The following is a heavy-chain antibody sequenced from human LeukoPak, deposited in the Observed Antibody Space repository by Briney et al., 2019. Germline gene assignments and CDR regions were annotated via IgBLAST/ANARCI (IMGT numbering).Heavy chain of an antibody. CDR3: AKDRRQWLDRYYFDY. CDR2: ISGSGGST. J-gene: IGHJ4*02. V-gene: IGHV3-23*01. Sequence: GGSLRLSCAASGFTFSSYAISWVRQAPGKGLEWVSAISGSGGSTYYADSVKGRFTISRDNSKNTLYLQMNSLRAEDTAVYYCAKDRRQWLDRYYFDYWGQGTLVTVSS. D-gene: IGHD6-19*01. CDR1: GFTFSSYA.